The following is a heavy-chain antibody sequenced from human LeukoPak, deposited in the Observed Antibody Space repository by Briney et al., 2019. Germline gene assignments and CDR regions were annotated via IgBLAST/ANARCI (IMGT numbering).Heavy chain of an antibody. Sequence: SQTLSLTCAISGDSVSTRSAAWNWIRQSPSRGLEWLGKTYYRSKWYNDYAASVKGRITVKADTSKNQFSLQLNSVTPEDTAVYFCARDVNWFDSWGQGTLVTVSS. CDR1: GDSVSTRSAA. J-gene: IGHJ5*01. CDR3: ARDVNWFDS. CDR2: TYYRSKWYN. V-gene: IGHV6-1*01.